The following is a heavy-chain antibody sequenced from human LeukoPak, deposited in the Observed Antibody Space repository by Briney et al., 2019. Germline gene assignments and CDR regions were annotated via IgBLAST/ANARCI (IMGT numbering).Heavy chain of an antibody. CDR1: GGSISSSSYY. CDR2: IYYSGST. CDR3: ARFRRGSYYSRWFDP. V-gene: IGHV4-39*07. Sequence: PSETLSLTCTVSGGSISSSSYYWGWIRQPPGKGLEWIGSIYYSGSTYYNPSLKSRVTISVDTSKNQFSLKLSSVTAADTAVYYCARFRRGSYYSRWFDPWGQGTLVTVSS. J-gene: IGHJ5*02. D-gene: IGHD1-26*01.